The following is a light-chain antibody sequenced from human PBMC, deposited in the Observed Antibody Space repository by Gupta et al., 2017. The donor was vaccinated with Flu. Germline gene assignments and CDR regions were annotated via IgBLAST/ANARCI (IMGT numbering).Light chain of an antibody. Sequence: DIVMTQSPDSLPVSLGARATINCKSSQSVLYSSNNKNYLAWYQQKPGQPPKLLIYWASTRESGVPDRFSGSGSGTDFTLTISSLQAEDVAVYYCQQYYSTPFTFGHGTKVDIK. CDR2: WAS. CDR1: QSVLYSSNNKNY. CDR3: QQYYSTPFT. V-gene: IGKV4-1*01. J-gene: IGKJ3*01.